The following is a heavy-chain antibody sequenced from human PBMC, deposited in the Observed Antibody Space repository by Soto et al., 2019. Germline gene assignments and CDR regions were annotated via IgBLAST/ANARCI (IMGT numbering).Heavy chain of an antibody. CDR3: AKDFSRYQLLLINEGIHV. V-gene: IGHV3-74*01. J-gene: IGHJ3*01. CDR1: GFTFNMYW. Sequence: LGGYLRLSCAASGFTFNMYWMHWVRQAPGEGLEWVSRISDDDSRTDYADSVKGRFTVSRDNAKNSLYLQMNSLRHEDKALYYCAKDFSRYQLLLINEGIHVWGQGTMVTAS. D-gene: IGHD3-3*01. CDR2: ISDDDSRT.